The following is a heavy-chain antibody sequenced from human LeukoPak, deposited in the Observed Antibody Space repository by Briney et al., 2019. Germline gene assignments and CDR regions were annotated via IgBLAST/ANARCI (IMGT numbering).Heavy chain of an antibody. Sequence: SETLSLTCTVSGGSISGYYWSWIRQPPGKGLEWIGYIYYSGSTNYNPSLKSRVTISVDTSKIQFSLKLSSVTAADTAVYYCARVMVRGVQYWGQGTLVTVSS. V-gene: IGHV4-59*01. CDR2: IYYSGST. CDR3: ARVMVRGVQY. D-gene: IGHD3-10*01. CDR1: GGSISGYY. J-gene: IGHJ4*02.